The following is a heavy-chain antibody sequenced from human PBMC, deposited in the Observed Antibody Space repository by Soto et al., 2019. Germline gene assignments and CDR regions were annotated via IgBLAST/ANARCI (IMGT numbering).Heavy chain of an antibody. CDR1: GFTFSDYY. J-gene: IGHJ5*02. V-gene: IGHV3-11*03. CDR3: VMGSAVTLIS. Sequence: GGSLRLSCAASGFTFSDYYLNWIRQAPGKGLEWVSYITGSNVYRSYADSVWGRFTVSIDNSKNSLYLQMDSLRVEDTAVYYCVMGSAVTLISWGQGALVTVSS. CDR2: ITGSNVYR. D-gene: IGHD4-17*01.